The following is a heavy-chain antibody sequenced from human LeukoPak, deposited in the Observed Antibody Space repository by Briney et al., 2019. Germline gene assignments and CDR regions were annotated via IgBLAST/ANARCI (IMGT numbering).Heavy chain of an antibody. J-gene: IGHJ6*03. CDR2: IYTSGST. Sequence: SETLSLTCIVSGGSISSYYWSWIRQPAGKGLEWIGRIYTSGSTNYNPSLQSRVTMSVDTAKNQFSLKLSSVTAADTAVYYCARDQDYCSSSSCYTGYYYYVDVWGKGTTVTVSS. D-gene: IGHD2-2*02. CDR1: GGSISSYY. V-gene: IGHV4-4*07. CDR3: ARDQDYCSSSSCYTGYYYYVDV.